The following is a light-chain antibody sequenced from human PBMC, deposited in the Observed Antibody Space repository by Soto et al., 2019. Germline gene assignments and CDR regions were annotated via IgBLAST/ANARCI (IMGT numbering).Light chain of an antibody. Sequence: QSVLTQPPSVSGAPGQRFTISCTGSSSNIGAGYDVHWYQQRPGTAPKLLIYANTNRPSGVPDRISGSKSGTSASLAITGLQADAEADDYCKSYGSSQTLKVFGTGTKRTVL. CDR3: KSYGSSQTLKV. CDR1: SSNIGAGYD. V-gene: IGLV1-40*01. CDR2: ANT. J-gene: IGLJ1*01.